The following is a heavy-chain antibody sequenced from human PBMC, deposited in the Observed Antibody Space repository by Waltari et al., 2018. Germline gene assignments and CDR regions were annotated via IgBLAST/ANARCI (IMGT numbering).Heavy chain of an antibody. CDR3: TRRGNSGKDLGDFDS. CDR1: GYIFTRFW. CDR2: IYPGDSEI. J-gene: IGHJ4*02. V-gene: IGHV5-51*01. Sequence: EVQLVQSGAEVKKPGESLKISCKGSGYIFTRFWIGWFRQVPGKGLEWMGIIYPGDSEIRYSPSFQGQGTLSTDKSLTTAYLEWSSLKASDTAMYYCTRRGNSGKDLGDFDSWGPGTLVTVSS. D-gene: IGHD3-10*01.